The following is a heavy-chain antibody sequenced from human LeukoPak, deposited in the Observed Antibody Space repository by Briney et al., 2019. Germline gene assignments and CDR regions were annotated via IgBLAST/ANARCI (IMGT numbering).Heavy chain of an antibody. V-gene: IGHV6-1*01. CDR2: TYYRSKWYN. D-gene: IGHD2-2*01. J-gene: IGHJ4*02. CDR1: GDSVSSNSAT. Sequence: SQTLSLTCAISGDSVSSNSATWNWLRQSPSRGLEWLGRTYYRSKWYNDYAVSVKSRITFNPDTSKNQFSLQLNSVTPEDTAVYYCAREYCSSTTCQSFDYWGQGTLVTVSS. CDR3: AREYCSSTTCQSFDY.